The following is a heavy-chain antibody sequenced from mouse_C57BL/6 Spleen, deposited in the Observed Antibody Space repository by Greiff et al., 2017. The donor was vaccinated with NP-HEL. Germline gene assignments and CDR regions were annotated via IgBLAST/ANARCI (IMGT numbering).Heavy chain of an antibody. CDR2: INPNNGGT. D-gene: IGHD6-2*01. CDR1: GYTFTDYN. CDR3: VLSDVWYFDV. V-gene: IGHV1-18*01. J-gene: IGHJ1*03. Sequence: EVKVVESGPELVKPGASVKIPCKASGYTFTDYNMDWVKQSHGKSLEWIGDINPNNGGTIYNQKFKGKATLTVDKSSSTAYMELRSLTSEETAVYYCVLSDVWYFDVWGTGTTVTVAS.